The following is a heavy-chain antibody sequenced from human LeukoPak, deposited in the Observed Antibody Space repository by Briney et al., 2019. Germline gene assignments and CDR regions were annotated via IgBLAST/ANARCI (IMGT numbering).Heavy chain of an antibody. V-gene: IGHV3-48*01. D-gene: IGHD3-3*01. J-gene: IGHJ4*02. CDR1: GFPFQSYC. CDR2: ISSDSSTV. CDR3: ARDKTYSDFWL. Sequence: GSLRLSCAAPGFPFQSYCMNWVRPAPGKGLEWVSYISSDSSTVYFADSVKGRFTISRDNAKNSLYLQMNSLRAEDTAVYFCARDKTYSDFWLWGQGTLVTVSS.